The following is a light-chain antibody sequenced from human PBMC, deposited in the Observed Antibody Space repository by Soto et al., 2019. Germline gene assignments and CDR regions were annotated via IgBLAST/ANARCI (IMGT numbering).Light chain of an antibody. CDR1: QSVSSY. CDR3: QQRSNWPPN. J-gene: IGKJ3*01. CDR2: DAS. Sequence: EIVLTQSPATLSLSPGERATLSCRASQSVSSYLAWYQQKPGQAPRLLIYDASNGSTGIPARFSGSGSGTAFTLTITSLQPEYFALYYCQQRSNWPPNFGPGTKVDIK. V-gene: IGKV3-11*01.